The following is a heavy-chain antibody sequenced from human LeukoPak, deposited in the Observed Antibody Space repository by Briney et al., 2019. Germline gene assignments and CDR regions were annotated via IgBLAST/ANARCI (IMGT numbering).Heavy chain of an antibody. V-gene: IGHV3-30*03. CDR2: ISYDGSNK. CDR3: ARDMEDIVVVIAAYDY. D-gene: IGHD2-15*01. Sequence: GGSLRLSCAASGFTFSSYGMHWVRQAPGKGLEWVAVISYDGSNKYYADSVKGRFTISRDNSKNTLYLQMNSLRAEDTAVYYCARDMEDIVVVIAAYDYWGQGTLVTVSS. J-gene: IGHJ4*02. CDR1: GFTFSSYG.